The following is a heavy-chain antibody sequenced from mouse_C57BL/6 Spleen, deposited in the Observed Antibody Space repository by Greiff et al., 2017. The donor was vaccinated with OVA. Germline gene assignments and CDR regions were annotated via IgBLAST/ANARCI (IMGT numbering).Heavy chain of an antibody. CDR1: GFNIKDDY. CDR2: IDPENGDT. V-gene: IGHV14-4*01. J-gene: IGHJ2*01. CDR3: TTLITTVVATGRVFDY. Sequence: VQLKQSGAELVRPGASVKLSCTASGFNIKDDYMHWVKQRPEQGLEWIGWIDPENGDTEYASKFQGKATITADTSSNTAYLQLSSLTSEDTAVYYCTTLITTVVATGRVFDYWGQGTTLTVSS. D-gene: IGHD1-1*01.